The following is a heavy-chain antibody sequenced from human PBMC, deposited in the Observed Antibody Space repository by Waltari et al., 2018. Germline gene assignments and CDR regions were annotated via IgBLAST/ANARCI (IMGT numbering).Heavy chain of an antibody. CDR1: GYSISSGYY. Sequence: QVQLQESGPGLVKPSETLSLTCAVSGYSISSGYYWGWIRQPPGKGLEWIGSIYHSGSTYYNPSLKSRVTISVDTSKNQFSLKLSSVTAADTAVYYCARRSDFWRGDDAFDIWGQGTMVTVSS. J-gene: IGHJ3*02. CDR2: IYHSGST. D-gene: IGHD3-3*01. CDR3: ARRSDFWRGDDAFDI. V-gene: IGHV4-38-2*01.